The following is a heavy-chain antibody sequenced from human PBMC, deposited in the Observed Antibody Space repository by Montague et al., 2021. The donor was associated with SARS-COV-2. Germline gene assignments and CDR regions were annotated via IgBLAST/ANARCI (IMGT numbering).Heavy chain of an antibody. Sequence: SETLSLTCTVSGGSISSYYRSWIRQPPGKGLEWIGYIYYSGSTNYNPSLKSRVTISVDTSKNQFSLKLSSVTAADTAVYYCARASLGYCSGGRCYVGFDPWGQGTLVTVSS. CDR3: ARASLGYCSGGRCYVGFDP. J-gene: IGHJ5*02. V-gene: IGHV4-59*01. D-gene: IGHD2-15*01. CDR1: GGSISSYY. CDR2: IYYSGST.